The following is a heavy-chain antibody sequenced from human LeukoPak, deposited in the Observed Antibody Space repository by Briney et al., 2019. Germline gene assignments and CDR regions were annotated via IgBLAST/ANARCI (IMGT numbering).Heavy chain of an antibody. D-gene: IGHD2-15*01. J-gene: IGHJ5*02. Sequence: SETLSLTCPVSCGSISSAGYYSSWIRQHPENGPEWIVYIYYSGSTYYNPSLKSRVTISVDTSKNQFSLKLSSVTAADTAVYYCARGVAARSGGTWFDPWGQGTLVTVSS. CDR1: CGSISSAGYY. V-gene: IGHV4-31*03. CDR2: IYYSGST. CDR3: ARGVAARSGGTWFDP.